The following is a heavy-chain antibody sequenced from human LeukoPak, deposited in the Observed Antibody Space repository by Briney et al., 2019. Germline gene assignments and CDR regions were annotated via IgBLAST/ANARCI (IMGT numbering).Heavy chain of an antibody. CDR1: GGSISSYY. J-gene: IGHJ4*02. CDR2: IFYTGST. D-gene: IGHD3-10*01. Sequence: SETLSFTCTVSGGSISSYYWSWIRQPPGKGLEWIGYIFYTGSTNYNPSLKSRVTISVDTSKNQFSLKLSSVTAADTAVYYCMGYYGSGSFYTSDYWGQGTLVTVSS. CDR3: MGYYGSGSFYTSDY. V-gene: IGHV4-59*08.